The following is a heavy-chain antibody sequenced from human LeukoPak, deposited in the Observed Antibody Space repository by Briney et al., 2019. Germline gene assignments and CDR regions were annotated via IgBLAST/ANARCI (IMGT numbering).Heavy chain of an antibody. D-gene: IGHD3-10*01. CDR2: IKSNTNGGTT. CDR1: GFTFSNAW. V-gene: IGHV3-15*01. Sequence: GGSLRLSCAASGFTFSNAWMSWVRQAPGKGLEWVGRIKSNTNGGTTDFAAPVRGRFTISRDDSRNTLYLEMNSLRAEDTAVYYCARQFAGVFDYWGQGTLVTVSS. J-gene: IGHJ4*02. CDR3: ARQFAGVFDY.